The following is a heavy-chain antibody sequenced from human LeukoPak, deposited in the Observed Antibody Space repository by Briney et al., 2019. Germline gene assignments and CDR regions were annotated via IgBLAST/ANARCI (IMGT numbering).Heavy chain of an antibody. V-gene: IGHV1-69-2*01. D-gene: IGHD3-22*01. CDR1: GYTFTDYY. Sequence: ATVKISCKVSGYTFTDYYMHWVQQAPGKGLELMGLVDPEDGERIYAEKFQGRVTITADTSTDTAYMELSSLRSEDTPVYYCAAGVVITNYWGQGTMVTVSS. CDR2: VDPEDGER. CDR3: AAGVVITNY. J-gene: IGHJ4*02.